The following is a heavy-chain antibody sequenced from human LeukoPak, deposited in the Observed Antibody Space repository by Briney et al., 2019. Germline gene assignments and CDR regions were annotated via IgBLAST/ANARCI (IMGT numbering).Heavy chain of an antibody. V-gene: IGHV3-7*01. CDR2: IKQDGSEK. D-gene: IGHD1-26*01. J-gene: IGHJ3*02. CDR1: GFTFSSYW. CDR3: ASPVWERVAFDI. Sequence: QPGGSLRLSCAASGFTFSSYWMSWVRQAPGKGLEWVANIKQDGSEKYYVDSVKGRFTISRDNAKNTLYLQMNSLRAEDTAVYYCASPVWERVAFDIWGQGTMVTVSS.